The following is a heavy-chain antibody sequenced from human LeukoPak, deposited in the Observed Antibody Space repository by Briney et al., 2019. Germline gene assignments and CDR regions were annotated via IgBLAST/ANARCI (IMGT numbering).Heavy chain of an antibody. CDR3: ANFFGNNFGY. Sequence: PGGSLRLSCAASGLTFSDHYFDWVRQAPGKGLEWVARSGNKAHSYPTEYAASVEGRFTISRGDSKNSVYLQMNSLKSEDTAVYYCANFFGNNFGYWGRGALVTVSS. V-gene: IGHV3-72*01. D-gene: IGHD5-24*01. CDR1: GLTFSDHY. J-gene: IGHJ4*02. CDR2: SGNKAHSYPT.